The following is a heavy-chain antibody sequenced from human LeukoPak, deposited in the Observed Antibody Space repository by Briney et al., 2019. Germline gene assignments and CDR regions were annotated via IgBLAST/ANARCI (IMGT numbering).Heavy chain of an antibody. CDR3: AREGYGADYFDY. Sequence: GGSLRLSCAASGFTVSSNYMSWVRQAPGKGLEWVSSISSSSSYIYYADSVKGRFTISRDNAKNSLYLQMNSLRAEDTAVYYCAREGYGADYFDYWGQGTLVTVSS. CDR1: GFTVSSNY. D-gene: IGHD4-17*01. V-gene: IGHV3-21*01. J-gene: IGHJ4*02. CDR2: ISSSSSYI.